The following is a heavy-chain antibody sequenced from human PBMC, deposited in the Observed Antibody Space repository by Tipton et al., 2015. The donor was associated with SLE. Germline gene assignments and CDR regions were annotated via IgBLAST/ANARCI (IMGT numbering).Heavy chain of an antibody. J-gene: IGHJ5*02. CDR3: AKEGAPNYDFWSGNTWFDT. D-gene: IGHD3-3*01. V-gene: IGHV3-30*18. CDR1: GFTFSSYG. Sequence: RSLRLSCAASGFTFSSYGMHWVRQAPGKGLEWVAVIWYDGSNKYYADSVKGRFTISRDNDRNTLYLQMSSLRPEDTALYYCAKEGAPNYDFWSGNTWFDTWGQGIPVTVSS. CDR2: IWYDGSNK.